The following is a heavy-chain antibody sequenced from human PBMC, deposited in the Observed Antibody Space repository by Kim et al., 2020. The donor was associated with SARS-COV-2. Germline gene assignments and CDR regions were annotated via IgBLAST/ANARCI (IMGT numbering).Heavy chain of an antibody. Sequence: SETLSLTCIVSGGSFTNYYWSWIRQPPGKSLEWIGYVYSSGSTNYNPSLKSRLTISMDTSKRQFSLTLTSVTATDTAVYFCVRHRDTGFFQYWGQGALVT. V-gene: IGHV4-59*08. CDR2: VYSSGST. D-gene: IGHD1-1*01. CDR3: VRHRDTGFFQY. J-gene: IGHJ4*02. CDR1: GGSFTNYY.